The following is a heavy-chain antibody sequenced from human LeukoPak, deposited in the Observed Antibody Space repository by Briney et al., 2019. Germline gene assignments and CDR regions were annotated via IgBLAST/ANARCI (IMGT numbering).Heavy chain of an antibody. CDR1: GFTFSSYG. CDR3: ARRSMVTTPYYYYGMDV. V-gene: IGHV3-33*01. CDR2: MWYDGSNK. J-gene: IGHJ6*04. Sequence: GRSLRLSCAASGFTFSSYGMHWVRQAPGKGLEWVAVMWYDGSNKYYADSVKGRFTISRDNSKNTLYLQMNSLRAEDTAVYYCARRSMVTTPYYYYGMDVWGKGTTVTVSS. D-gene: IGHD4-17*01.